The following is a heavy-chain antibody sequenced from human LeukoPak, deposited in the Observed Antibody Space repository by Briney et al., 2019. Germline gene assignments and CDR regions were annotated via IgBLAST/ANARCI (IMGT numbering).Heavy chain of an antibody. J-gene: IGHJ4*02. V-gene: IGHV3-23*01. CDR1: GFTFSSYA. Sequence: GGSLRLSCAASGFTFSSYAMSWVRQAPGKGLEWVSAISGSGGSTYYADSVKGRFTISRDNAKNSLFLQMNSLRAEDTALYYCTKGPTGLAFFDFWGQGTLVTVSS. CDR2: ISGSGGST. CDR3: TKGPTGLAFFDF. D-gene: IGHD2-21*01.